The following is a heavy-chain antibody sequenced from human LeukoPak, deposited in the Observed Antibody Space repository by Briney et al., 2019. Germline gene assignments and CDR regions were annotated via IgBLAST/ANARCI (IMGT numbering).Heavy chain of an antibody. V-gene: IGHV4-39*07. CDR1: GGPIRISSYY. CDR3: ARDIAARH. Sequence: SEPLSLTCTLSGGPIRISSYYCGRIPQPPGRGLEWIGEINHSGSTNYKPCVTSRVTISVDTSKNQFSLKLSSVTAADTAVYYCARDIAARHWGQGTLVTVSS. CDR2: INHSGST. D-gene: IGHD6-6*01. J-gene: IGHJ4*02.